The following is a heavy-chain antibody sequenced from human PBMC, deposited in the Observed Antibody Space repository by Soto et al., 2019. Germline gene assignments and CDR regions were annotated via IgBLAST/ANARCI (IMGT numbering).Heavy chain of an antibody. CDR1: GYSFSSHA. Sequence: QVQLEQSGSEVKKSGSSVKVSCKASGYSFSSHAIIWVRQAPGQGLEWMGGIIPVFGTPSYAQKFQSRVTSSADKSTNTSYLELRSLRSEDTAVYYCARGGALSTSWYWGDGLDSWGQGTQVTVSS. V-gene: IGHV1-69*06. D-gene: IGHD6-13*01. CDR3: ARGGALSTSWYWGDGLDS. CDR2: IIPVFGTP. J-gene: IGHJ4*02.